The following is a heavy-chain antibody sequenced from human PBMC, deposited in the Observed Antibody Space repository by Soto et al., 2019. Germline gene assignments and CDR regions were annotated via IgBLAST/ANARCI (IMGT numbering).Heavy chain of an antibody. CDR1: GFTFSSYA. D-gene: IGHD2-2*01. Sequence: EVQLLESGGGLVQPGGSLRLSCAASGFTFSSYAMSWVRQAPGRGLEWVSAISGSGGSTYYADSVKGRFTISRDNSKNTLYLQMNSLRAEDTAVYYCAKGTDARVPAAMALDYWGQGTLVTVSS. CDR3: AKGTDARVPAAMALDY. J-gene: IGHJ4*02. CDR2: ISGSGGST. V-gene: IGHV3-23*01.